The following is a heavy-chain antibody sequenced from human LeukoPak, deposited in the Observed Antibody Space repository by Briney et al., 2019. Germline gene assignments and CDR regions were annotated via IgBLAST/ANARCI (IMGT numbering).Heavy chain of an antibody. V-gene: IGHV3-33*01. Sequence: PGGSLRLSCAASGFTFSSYGMHWVRQAPGKGLEWVAVIWYDGSNKYYADSVKGRFTISGDNSKNTLYLQMNSLRAEDTAVYYCAREAYYYYGSGSYYNGGFDPWGQGTLVTVSS. CDR1: GFTFSSYG. J-gene: IGHJ5*02. CDR3: AREAYYYYGSGSYYNGGFDP. CDR2: IWYDGSNK. D-gene: IGHD3-10*01.